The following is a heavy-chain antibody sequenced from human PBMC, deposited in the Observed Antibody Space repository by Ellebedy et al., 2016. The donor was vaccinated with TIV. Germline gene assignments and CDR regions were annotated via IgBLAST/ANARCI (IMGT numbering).Heavy chain of an antibody. CDR2: INAGNGNT. Sequence: ASVKVSCKASGYTFTIYTIHWVRQAPGQRLEWMGWINAGNGNTKYSRKFQGRVTITRDTSARTVYMDLSSLRSEDTAVYYCARGIGRSNTGYPYYFDYWGQGTQVAVSS. J-gene: IGHJ4*02. V-gene: IGHV1-3*01. CDR1: GYTFTIYT. CDR3: ARGIGRSNTGYPYYFDY. D-gene: IGHD3-9*01.